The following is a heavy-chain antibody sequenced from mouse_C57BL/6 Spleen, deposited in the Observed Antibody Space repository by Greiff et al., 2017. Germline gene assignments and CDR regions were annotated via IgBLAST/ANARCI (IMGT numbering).Heavy chain of an antibody. CDR3: ARAGDGFAY. CDR1: GYSVTSGYY. J-gene: IGHJ3*01. D-gene: IGHD3-3*01. Sequence: DVQLQESGPGLVKPSQSLSLTCSVTGYSVTSGYYWNWIRQFPGNKLEWMGYISYDGSNNYNPSLKNRISITRDTSKNQFFLKLNSVTTEDTATYYCARAGDGFAYWGQGTLVTVSA. V-gene: IGHV3-6*01. CDR2: ISYDGSN.